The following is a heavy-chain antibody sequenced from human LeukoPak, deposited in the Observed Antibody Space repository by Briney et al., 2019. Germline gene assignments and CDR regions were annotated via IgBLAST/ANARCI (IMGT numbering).Heavy chain of an antibody. CDR3: ARAQTYGDSRLLLDF. V-gene: IGHV3-66*01. D-gene: IGHD4-17*01. J-gene: IGHJ4*02. CDR1: GFTVSSNY. CDR2: IYSGGST. Sequence: AGGSLRLSCAASGFTVSSNYMSWVRQAPGKGLEWVSVIYSGGSTYYADSVKGRFTISRDNSKNTLYLQMNSLRVEDTALYYCARAQTYGDSRLLLDFWGQGTLVTVSS.